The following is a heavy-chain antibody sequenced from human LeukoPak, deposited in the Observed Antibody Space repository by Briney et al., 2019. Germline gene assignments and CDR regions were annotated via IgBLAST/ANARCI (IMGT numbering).Heavy chain of an antibody. CDR2: IYYSGST. D-gene: IGHD5-12*01. V-gene: IGHV4-59*01. CDR1: GGSISRYY. CDR3: ARGAGSGYEYYYYGMDV. Sequence: SETLCLTCTASGGSISRYYWSWIRQPPGKGLEWIGDIYYSGSTNYNPSLKSRVTISVDTSKNQFSLKLSSVTAADTAVYYCARGAGSGYEYYYYGMDVWGQGTTVTVSS. J-gene: IGHJ6*02.